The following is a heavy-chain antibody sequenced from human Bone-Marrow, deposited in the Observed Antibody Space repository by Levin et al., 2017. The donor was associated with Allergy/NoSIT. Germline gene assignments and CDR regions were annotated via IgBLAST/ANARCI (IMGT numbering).Heavy chain of an antibody. CDR2: IFHSGSA. J-gene: IGHJ4*02. D-gene: IGHD2-15*01. V-gene: IGHV4-31*03. CDR3: ARDSRWEDCSGGTCYPGVDY. Sequence: PSETLSLTCTVSGASISSGGYYWSWIRQLPGKGLEWIGYIFHSGSAEYNPSLKSRATFSVDTSKNQFFLKLTSVTAADTAIYYCARDSRWEDCSGGTCYPGVDYWGQGTLVTVSS. CDR1: GASISSGGYY.